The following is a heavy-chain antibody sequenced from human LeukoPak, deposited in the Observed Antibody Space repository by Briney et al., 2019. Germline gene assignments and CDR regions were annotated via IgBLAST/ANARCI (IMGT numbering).Heavy chain of an antibody. CDR2: ISGSGGST. V-gene: IGHV3-23*01. Sequence: PGGSLRLSCAASGFTFSSYAMSWVRQAPGKGLEWVSAISGSGGSTDYADSVKGRFTISRDNSKNTLYLQMNSLRAEDTAVYYCAKEEAQQWLVRLFDYWGQGTLVTVSS. CDR1: GFTFSSYA. D-gene: IGHD6-19*01. J-gene: IGHJ4*02. CDR3: AKEEAQQWLVRLFDY.